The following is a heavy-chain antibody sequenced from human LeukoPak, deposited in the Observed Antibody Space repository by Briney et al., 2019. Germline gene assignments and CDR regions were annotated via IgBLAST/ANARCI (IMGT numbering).Heavy chain of an antibody. V-gene: IGHV6-1*01. D-gene: IGHD6-13*01. CDR1: GDSVSSNSAA. CDR2: TYYRPKWYN. Sequence: SQTLSLTCAISGDSVSSNSAAWNWIRQSPSRGLEWLGRTYYRPKWYNDYAVSVKSRITINPDTSKNQFSLQLNSVTPEDTAVYYCAREGYSSSWYGDAFDIWGQGTMVTVSS. J-gene: IGHJ3*02. CDR3: AREGYSSSWYGDAFDI.